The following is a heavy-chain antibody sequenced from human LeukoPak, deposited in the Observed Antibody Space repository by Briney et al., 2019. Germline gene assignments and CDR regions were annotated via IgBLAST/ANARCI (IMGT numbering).Heavy chain of an antibody. J-gene: IGHJ4*02. Sequence: NPSETLSLTCTVSGGSISTNYWGWIRHPAGKGLEWIGRIYISGSTDYNPSLKSRVTISIDTSKNQISLKVSSVTAADTAVYYCVRGNWGSDFDYWGQGTLVTCSS. CDR3: VRGNWGSDFDY. D-gene: IGHD7-27*01. CDR1: GGSISTNY. CDR2: IYISGST. V-gene: IGHV4-4*07.